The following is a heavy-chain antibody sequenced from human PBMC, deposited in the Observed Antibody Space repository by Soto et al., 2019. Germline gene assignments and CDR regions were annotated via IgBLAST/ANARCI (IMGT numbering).Heavy chain of an antibody. CDR2: ISYDGSNK. D-gene: IGHD4-17*01. J-gene: IGHJ4*02. V-gene: IGHV3-30-3*01. Sequence: QVQLVESGGGVVQPGRSLRLSCAASGFTFSSYAMHWVRQAPGKGLEWVAVISYDGSNKYYADSVKGRCTISRDNSKNTLYLQMNSLSAADTTVYYCARADDDDDYGVAFFDYWGQGSPVTVST. CDR3: ARADDDDDYGVAFFDY. CDR1: GFTFSSYA.